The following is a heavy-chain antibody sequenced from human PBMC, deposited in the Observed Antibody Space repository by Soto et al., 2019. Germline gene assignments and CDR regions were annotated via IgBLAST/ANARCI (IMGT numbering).Heavy chain of an antibody. CDR2: IIPIFGTA. J-gene: IGHJ6*02. Sequence: SVKVSCKASGGTFSSYAISWVRQAPGQGLEWMGGIIPIFGTANYAQKFQGRVTITADESTSTAYMELSSLRSEDTAVYYCAREFLEWLFTYYYYYGMDVWGQGTTVTVSS. CDR3: AREFLEWLFTYYYYYGMDV. CDR1: GGTFSSYA. D-gene: IGHD3-3*01. V-gene: IGHV1-69*13.